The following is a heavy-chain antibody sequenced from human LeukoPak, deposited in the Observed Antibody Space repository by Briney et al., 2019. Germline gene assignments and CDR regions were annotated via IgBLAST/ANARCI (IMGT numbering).Heavy chain of an antibody. D-gene: IGHD3-3*01. Sequence: GRSLRLSCAASGFTFSSYGMHWVRQAPGKGLEWVADIWYDGSNKYYADSVKGRFTISRDNAKNTLYLQMNSLRAEDTAVYYCARDFAIFGVVMAYYYYGMDVWGQGTTVTVSS. CDR2: IWYDGSNK. V-gene: IGHV3-33*01. J-gene: IGHJ6*02. CDR1: GFTFSSYG. CDR3: ARDFAIFGVVMAYYYYGMDV.